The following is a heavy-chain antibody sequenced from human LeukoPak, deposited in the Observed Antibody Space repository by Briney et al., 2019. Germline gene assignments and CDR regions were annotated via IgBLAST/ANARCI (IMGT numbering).Heavy chain of an antibody. Sequence: GGSLRLSCAASGFVVSTNYMSWVRQAPGKGLERVSVLHSGGSTYYTDSVKGRFTISRDNSNNTLYLQMNNLRAEDTAVYYCAMDSAWLPLKFDYWGPGTLVAVST. V-gene: IGHV3-66*01. CDR3: AMDSAWLPLKFDY. J-gene: IGHJ4*02. D-gene: IGHD5-24*01. CDR2: LHSGGST. CDR1: GFVVSTNY.